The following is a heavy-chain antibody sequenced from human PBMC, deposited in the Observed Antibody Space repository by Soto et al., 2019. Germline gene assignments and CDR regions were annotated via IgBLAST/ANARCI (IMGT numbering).Heavy chain of an antibody. CDR3: ANDFRNFGFDN. D-gene: IGHD4-4*01. CDR1: RFTFSDYY. V-gene: IGHV3-11*01. J-gene: IGHJ4*02. Sequence: QVHLLESGGNLVNPGGSLRLSCVVSRFTFSDYYMAWIRQAPGRGLEWISYISGSSTNIKYADSVRGRFTISRDNAKSTLYLQMNSLRAEDTAVYYCANDFRNFGFDNWDQGTLVTVSS. CDR2: ISGSSTNI.